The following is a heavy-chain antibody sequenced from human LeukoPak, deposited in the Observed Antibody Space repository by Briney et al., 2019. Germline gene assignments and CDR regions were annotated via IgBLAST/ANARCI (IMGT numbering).Heavy chain of an antibody. Sequence: ASVKVSCKASGYTFTGYYLHWVRQAPGQGLEWMGWINANHGGTNYAQEFQGRVTLTRDTAISTAYMELSRLTSDDAAVSYCARHRDFDSTGYYYPLFDSWGQGTLVSVSS. D-gene: IGHD3-22*01. V-gene: IGHV1-2*02. J-gene: IGHJ4*02. CDR2: INANHGGT. CDR3: ARHRDFDSTGYYYPLFDS. CDR1: GYTFTGYY.